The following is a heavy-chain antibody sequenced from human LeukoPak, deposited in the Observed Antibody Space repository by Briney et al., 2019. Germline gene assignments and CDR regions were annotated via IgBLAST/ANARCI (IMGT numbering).Heavy chain of an antibody. V-gene: IGHV1-8*01. CDR1: GYTFTSYD. CDR2: MNPNSGNT. Sequence: ASVKVSCKASGYTFTSYDINWVRQATGQGLEWMGWMNPNSGNTGYAQKFQGRVTMTEDTSTDTAYMELSSLRSEDTAVYYCATRKFCGGDCSGDDAFDIWGQGTMVTVSS. CDR3: ATRKFCGGDCSGDDAFDI. J-gene: IGHJ3*02. D-gene: IGHD2-21*02.